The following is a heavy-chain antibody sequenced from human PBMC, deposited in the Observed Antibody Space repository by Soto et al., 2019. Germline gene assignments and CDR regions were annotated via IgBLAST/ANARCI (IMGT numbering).Heavy chain of an antibody. CDR1: GYTFTNYY. CDR3: ASGRDRGRSESSFAY. Sequence: QVQLAQSGAEVKKPGASMKVSCKASGYTFTNYYIYWVRQAPGQGLEWMGWIYPTDGGTNYTQKFPGRVTMTGDTSISTAYVELSGLSSDDTAVYYCASGRDRGRSESSFAYWGQGTLVTVSS. CDR2: IYPTDGGT. J-gene: IGHJ4*02. V-gene: IGHV1-2*02. D-gene: IGHD1-26*01.